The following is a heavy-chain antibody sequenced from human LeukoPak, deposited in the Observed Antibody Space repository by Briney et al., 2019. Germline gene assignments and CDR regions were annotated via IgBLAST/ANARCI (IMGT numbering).Heavy chain of an antibody. CDR2: ITSSGAYI. CDR1: GFTFNNYN. Sequence: GGSLRLSCAASGFTFNNYNMNWVRQAPGKALEWVSSITSSGAYIFYADSVKGRFTISRDNAKDSLYLQMNSLRSEDTAVYYCARDRIAAAGFRQNWFDPWGQGTLVTVSS. V-gene: IGHV3-21*04. D-gene: IGHD6-13*01. J-gene: IGHJ5*02. CDR3: ARDRIAAAGFRQNWFDP.